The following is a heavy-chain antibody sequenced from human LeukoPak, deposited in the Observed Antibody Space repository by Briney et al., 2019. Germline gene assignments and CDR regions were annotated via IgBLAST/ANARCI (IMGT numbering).Heavy chain of an antibody. V-gene: IGHV4-34*01. CDR1: GGSFSGYY. D-gene: IGHD3-22*01. CDR2: INHSGST. J-gene: IGHJ4*02. CDR3: ARRSSSGYLDY. Sequence: SETLSLTCAVYGGSFSGYYWSWIRQPPGKGLEWIGEINHSGSTNYNPSLKSRVTISVDTSKNQFSLKLSSVTAADTAVYYCARRSSSGYLDYWGQGTLVTVSS.